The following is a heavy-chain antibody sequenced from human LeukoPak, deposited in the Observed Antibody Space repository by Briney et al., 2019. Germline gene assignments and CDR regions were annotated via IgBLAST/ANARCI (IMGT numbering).Heavy chain of an antibody. Sequence: HGPSVKVSCKASGYTFSGYYMHWVRQAHGQGLEWMGWINPNSGGTNYAHKFQGRVTMTRDTSISTAYMELSRLRSDDTAVYYCAREYCSSTSCFPFDYWGQGTLVTVSS. D-gene: IGHD2-2*01. CDR1: GYTFSGYY. CDR3: AREYCSSTSCFPFDY. J-gene: IGHJ4*02. CDR2: INPNSGGT. V-gene: IGHV1-2*07.